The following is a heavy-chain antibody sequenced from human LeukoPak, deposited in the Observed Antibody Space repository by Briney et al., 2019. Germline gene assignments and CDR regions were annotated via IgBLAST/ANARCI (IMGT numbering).Heavy chain of an antibody. CDR1: GFTFDDYA. CDR3: AKSSGYDSSGESYFDC. CDR2: ISWNSGSI. V-gene: IGHV3-9*03. Sequence: PGGSLRLSCAASGFTFDDYAMHWVRQAPGKGLEWVSGISWNSGSIGYADSVKGRFTISRDNAKNSLYLQMNSLRAEDVALCYCAKSSGYDSSGESYFDCWGQGTLVTVSS. D-gene: IGHD3-22*01. J-gene: IGHJ4*02.